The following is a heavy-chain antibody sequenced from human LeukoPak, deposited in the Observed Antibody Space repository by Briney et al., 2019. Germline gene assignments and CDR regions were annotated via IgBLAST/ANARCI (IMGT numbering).Heavy chain of an antibody. V-gene: IGHV3-7*04. CDR1: GFTFSSYW. J-gene: IGHJ4*02. D-gene: IGHD1-1*01. Sequence: AGGSLRLSCAASGFTFSSYWMSWVRQAPDKGLEWVANINQDASSINYAGSVKGRFTISRVNAKKSLYLQMNSLRAEDTAVYYCARTGYIDEGFDYWGQGTLVTVSS. CDR3: ARTGYIDEGFDY. CDR2: INQDASSI.